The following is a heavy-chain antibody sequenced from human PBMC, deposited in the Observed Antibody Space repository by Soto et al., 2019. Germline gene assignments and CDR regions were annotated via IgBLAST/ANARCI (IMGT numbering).Heavy chain of an antibody. J-gene: IGHJ5*02. Sequence: QLQLQESGPGLVKPSETLSLTCTVSGGSISSSSYYWGWLLQPPGKGLEWMGIIYYSGSTYYNPSLRSRVTISVDTSKNQFSLKLSSVTAADTAVYYGATMVRGVLLPWGQGTLVTVCS. CDR1: GGSISSSSYY. CDR2: IYYSGST. D-gene: IGHD3-10*01. CDR3: ATMVRGVLLP. V-gene: IGHV4-39*01.